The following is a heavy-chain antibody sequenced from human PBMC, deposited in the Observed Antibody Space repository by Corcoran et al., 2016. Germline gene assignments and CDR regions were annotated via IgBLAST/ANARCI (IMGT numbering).Heavy chain of an antibody. Sequence: QVQLQESGPGLVKPSETLSLTCTVSGGSISSYYWSWIRQPPGKGLEWIGYIYYSGSTNYNPSLKSRVPISVDTSKNQFSLKLSSVTAADTAVYYCARATPRDCTNGGCYPGGWFDPWGQGTLVTVSS. CDR2: IYYSGST. V-gene: IGHV4-59*01. CDR3: ARATPRDCTNGGCYPGGWFDP. CDR1: GGSISSYY. D-gene: IGHD2-8*01. J-gene: IGHJ5*02.